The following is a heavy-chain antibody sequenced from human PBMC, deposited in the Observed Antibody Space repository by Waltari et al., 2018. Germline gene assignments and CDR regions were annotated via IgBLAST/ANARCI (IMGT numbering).Heavy chain of an antibody. CDR2: IYHSGRT. Sequence: QVQLQESGPGLVKPSETLSLTCTVSGYSISSGYYWGWIRQPPGKGLEWIGSIYHSGRTYYNPSLKSRVTISVDTSKNQFSLKLSSVTAADTAVYYCARGAPGDPFDYWGQGTLVTVSS. CDR1: GYSISSGYY. J-gene: IGHJ4*02. D-gene: IGHD7-27*01. CDR3: ARGAPGDPFDY. V-gene: IGHV4-38-2*02.